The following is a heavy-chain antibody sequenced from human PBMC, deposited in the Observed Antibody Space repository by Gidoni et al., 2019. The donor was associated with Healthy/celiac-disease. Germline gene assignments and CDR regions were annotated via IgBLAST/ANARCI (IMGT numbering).Heavy chain of an antibody. CDR2: ISWNSGSI. V-gene: IGHV3-9*01. J-gene: IGHJ6*02. Sequence: EVQLVESGGGLVQPGRSLRLSCAASGFTFDDYAMHWVRQAPGKGLEWVSGISWNSGSIGYADSVKGRFTISRDNAKNSLYLQMNSLRAEDTALYYCAKDLSIWSGYYKGGYYYYYGMDVWGQGTTVTVSS. CDR1: GFTFDDYA. D-gene: IGHD3-3*01. CDR3: AKDLSIWSGYYKGGYYYYYGMDV.